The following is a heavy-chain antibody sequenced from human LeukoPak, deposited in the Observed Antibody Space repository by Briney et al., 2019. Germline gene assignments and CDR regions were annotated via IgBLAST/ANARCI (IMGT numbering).Heavy chain of an antibody. CDR1: GGSISSSNW. D-gene: IGHD3-22*01. Sequence: PSETLSLTCAVSGGSISSSNWWSWIRQSPGKGLEWIGEIYHSGSTNYNPSLKSRVTISLDTSRNQFSLKLNSVTAADTAVYYCAKSNGYGLIDIWGQGTMVTVSS. CDR2: IYHSGST. CDR3: AKSNGYGLIDI. V-gene: IGHV4-4*02. J-gene: IGHJ3*02.